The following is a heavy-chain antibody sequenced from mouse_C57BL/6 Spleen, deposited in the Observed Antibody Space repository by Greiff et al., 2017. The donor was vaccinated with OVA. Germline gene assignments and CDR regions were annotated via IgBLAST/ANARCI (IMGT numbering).Heavy chain of an antibody. J-gene: IGHJ4*01. CDR3: ARCANCSSFYYAMDY. D-gene: IGHD1-1*01. V-gene: IGHV1-39*01. CDR1: GYSFTDYN. Sequence: VQLQQSGPELVKPGASVKISCKASGYSFTDYNMNWVKQSHGKSLEWIGVINPNYGTTSYNQKFKGKATLTVDKSSSTAYMQLNSLTSVYSAVYYCARCANCSSFYYAMDYWGQGTSVTVSS. CDR2: INPNYGTT.